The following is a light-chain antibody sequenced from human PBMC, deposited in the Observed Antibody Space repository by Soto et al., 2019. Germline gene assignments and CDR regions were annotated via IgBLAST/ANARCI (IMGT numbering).Light chain of an antibody. V-gene: IGKV3-20*01. J-gene: IGKJ3*01. CDR1: QSVSSTF. CDR3: QQYSASPRT. CDR2: GAS. Sequence: EIMLTQSPGTLSLSPGDRATLSCRASQSVSSTFLAWYQQKPGQAPRLLIYGASSRATGIPDRFSGSGSGTDFTLTISRLEPEDSAVYYCQQYSASPRTFGPGTKVDIK.